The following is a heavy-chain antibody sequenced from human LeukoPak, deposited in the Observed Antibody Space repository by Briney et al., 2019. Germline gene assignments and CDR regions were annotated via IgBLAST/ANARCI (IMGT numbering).Heavy chain of an antibody. CDR3: ARALDSSSSRYQAFEY. CDR1: GFTFSSYW. CDR2: IKQDGSEK. D-gene: IGHD2-2*01. V-gene: IGHV3-7*01. J-gene: IGHJ4*02. Sequence: GGSLRLSCAASGFTFSSYWMSWVRQAPGKGLEWVANIKQDGSEKYYVDSVKGRFTISRDNAKNSLYLQMNSLRAEDTAVYYCARALDSSSSRYQAFEYWGQGTLVTVSS.